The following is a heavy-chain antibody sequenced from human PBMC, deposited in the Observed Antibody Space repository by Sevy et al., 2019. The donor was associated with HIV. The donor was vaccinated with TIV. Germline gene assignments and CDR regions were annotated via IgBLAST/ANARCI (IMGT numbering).Heavy chain of an antibody. CDR1: GFTFDDHT. J-gene: IGHJ4*02. CDR2: ISWDGGST. V-gene: IGHV3-43*01. CDR3: AKDMASGGGGAYYFDY. Sequence: GGSLRLSCAASGFTFDDHTMHWVRQPPGKGLEWVSLISWDGGSTYYADSVKGRFTISRDNSKNSLFLRMNSLGVEDTALYYCAKDMASGGGGAYYFDYWGQGTLVTVSS. D-gene: IGHD3-10*01.